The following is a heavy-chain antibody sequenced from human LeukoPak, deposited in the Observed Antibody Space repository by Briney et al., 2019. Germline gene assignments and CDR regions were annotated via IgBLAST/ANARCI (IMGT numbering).Heavy chain of an antibody. CDR1: GFTFSSYG. CDR2: IWYDGSNK. Sequence: GRSLRLSCAASGFTFSSYGMHWVRQAPGKGLEWVAVIWYDGSNKYYADFVKGRFTISRDNSKNTLYLQMNSLRAEDTAVYYCCSGYYVFDYWGQGTLVTVSS. CDR3: CSGYYVFDY. J-gene: IGHJ4*02. V-gene: IGHV3-33*01. D-gene: IGHD3-22*01.